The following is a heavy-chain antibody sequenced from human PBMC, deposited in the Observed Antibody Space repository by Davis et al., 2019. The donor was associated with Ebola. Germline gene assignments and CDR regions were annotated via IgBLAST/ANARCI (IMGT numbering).Heavy chain of an antibody. CDR1: GFTFSSYA. Sequence: GGSLRLSCAASGFTFSSYAMNWVRQAPGKGLEWVSYISSSSTIYYADSVKGRFTISRDNAKNSLYLQMNSLRDEDTAVYYCAGGGYSYGVLNWDYWGQGTLVTVSS. CDR3: AGGGYSYGVLNWDY. D-gene: IGHD5-18*01. CDR2: ISSSSTI. J-gene: IGHJ4*02. V-gene: IGHV3-48*02.